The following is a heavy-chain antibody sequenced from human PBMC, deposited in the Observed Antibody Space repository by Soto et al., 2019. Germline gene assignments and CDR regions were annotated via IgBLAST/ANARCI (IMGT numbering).Heavy chain of an antibody. CDR3: GAYCTRTHSYYRFDP. V-gene: IGHV4-39*01. CDR2: LYSTGTT. Sequence: SENLCLTRSVPGGSNGSSGSNFGRNRQPPGKGLEWIGSLYSTGTTNYKSSLKSRVNISAHQSQNQFSRRLSSVTAADTAVYYCGAYCTRTHSYYRFDPRCQDTLIT. CDR1: GGSNGSSGSN. D-gene: IGHD1-26*01. J-gene: IGHJ5*02.